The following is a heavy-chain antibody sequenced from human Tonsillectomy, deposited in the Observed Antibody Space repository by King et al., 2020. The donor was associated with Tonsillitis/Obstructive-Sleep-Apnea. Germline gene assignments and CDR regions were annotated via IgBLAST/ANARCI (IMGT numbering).Heavy chain of an antibody. CDR3: ARDEGRSYYYYYYMDV. CDR2: INWNGGST. V-gene: IGHV3-20*04. CDR1: GFTFDDYG. Sequence: VQLVECGGGVVRPGGPLRLSCAASGFTFDDYGMSWVRQATGKGLEWVSGINWNGGSTGYADSVKGRCTISKDNAKNSLYLQMNSLRAEDTALYYCARDEGRSYYYYYYMDVWGKGTTVTVSS. J-gene: IGHJ6*03.